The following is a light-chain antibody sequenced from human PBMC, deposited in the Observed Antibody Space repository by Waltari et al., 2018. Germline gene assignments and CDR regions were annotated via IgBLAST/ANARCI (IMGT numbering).Light chain of an antibody. J-gene: IGLJ2*01. Sequence: QSALTQPASVSGSPGQSITISCTGTHNDIGSYNLVSWYQQHPGKAPKVIILGVNTRPSGVSNRFSGSKSGNTASLTVSGLHPEDEADYYCCSYAGTPRVVFGGGTKLTVL. CDR3: CSYAGTPRVV. V-gene: IGLV2-23*02. CDR1: HNDIGSYNL. CDR2: GVN.